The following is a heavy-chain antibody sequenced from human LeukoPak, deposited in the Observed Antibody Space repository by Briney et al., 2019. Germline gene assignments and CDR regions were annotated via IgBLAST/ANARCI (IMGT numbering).Heavy chain of an antibody. D-gene: IGHD4-23*01. Sequence: SETLSLTCTVSGGSISSYYWSWIRQPPGKGLEWIGYFYYSGSTNYNPSLKSRVTISVDTSKNQFSLNLSSVTAADTAVYYCAYGSNSAADHWGQGTLVTVSS. V-gene: IGHV4-59*01. CDR2: FYYSGST. J-gene: IGHJ4*02. CDR3: AYGSNSAADH. CDR1: GGSISSYY.